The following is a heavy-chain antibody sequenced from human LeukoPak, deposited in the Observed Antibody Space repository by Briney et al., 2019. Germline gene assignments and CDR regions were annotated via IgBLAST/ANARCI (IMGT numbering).Heavy chain of an antibody. D-gene: IGHD5-24*01. CDR1: GFTFSSYA. CDR2: IHTGGST. Sequence: GGSLRLSCAASGFTFSSYAMSWVRQAPGEGLEWVSVIHTGGSTYYADSVKGRFTISRDTSNNTLYLQMNSLRADDTAVYYCAREGKWLQLRYFDYWGQGTLVTVSS. V-gene: IGHV3-53*01. J-gene: IGHJ4*02. CDR3: AREGKWLQLRYFDY.